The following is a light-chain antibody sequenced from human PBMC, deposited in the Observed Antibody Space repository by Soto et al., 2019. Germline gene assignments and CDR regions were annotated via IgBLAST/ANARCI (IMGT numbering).Light chain of an antibody. CDR1: ESISSSY. Sequence: EIVLTQSPDTLSLSPGERATLSCRASESISSSYLAWYQQKPGQAPRLLIYSASNRATGIPDRFSGSGSGTDFSLTISILEPEDFAAYYCQQYGRSPRYTFGQGTRLEIK. CDR2: SAS. CDR3: QQYGRSPRYT. J-gene: IGKJ2*01. V-gene: IGKV3-20*01.